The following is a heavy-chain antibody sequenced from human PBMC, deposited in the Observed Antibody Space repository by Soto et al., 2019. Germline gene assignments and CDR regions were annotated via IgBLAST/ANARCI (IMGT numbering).Heavy chain of an antibody. CDR3: AGETIFGVVNYFSVMDV. D-gene: IGHD3-3*01. CDR2: ISYDGSNK. Sequence: GGSLRLSCAASGFAFSSYAMHWVRQAPGKGLEWVAVISYDGSNKYYADSVKGRFTISRDNSKNTLYLQMNSLRAEDTAVYYYAGETIFGVVNYFSVMDVGGKGTTVPVSS. CDR1: GFAFSSYA. V-gene: IGHV3-30-3*01. J-gene: IGHJ6*04.